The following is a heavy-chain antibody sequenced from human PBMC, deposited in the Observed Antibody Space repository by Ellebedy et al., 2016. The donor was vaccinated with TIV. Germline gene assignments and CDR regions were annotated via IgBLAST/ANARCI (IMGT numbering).Heavy chain of an antibody. D-gene: IGHD2/OR15-2a*01. Sequence: GESLKISCATSGFSFSEYYMSWIRQAPGKGLEWVAYIGGSGDGIYYADSVKGRFTISRDNAKNSLYLQMSSLRPEDTAVYYCARDSIDYFDDDYYSYFDFWGQGTLVTVSS. CDR3: ARDSIDYFDDDYYSYFDF. V-gene: IGHV3-11*04. CDR2: IGGSGDGI. J-gene: IGHJ4*02. CDR1: GFSFSEYY.